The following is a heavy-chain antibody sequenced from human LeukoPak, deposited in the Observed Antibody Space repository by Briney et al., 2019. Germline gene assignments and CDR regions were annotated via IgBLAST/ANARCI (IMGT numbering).Heavy chain of an antibody. CDR3: ARDNRRRYSSSWEFDP. J-gene: IGHJ5*02. D-gene: IGHD6-13*01. CDR1: RFTFSSYG. V-gene: IGHV3-23*01. CDR2: ISGSGGST. Sequence: PGGSLRLSCAASRFTFSSYGMSWVRQAPGKGLEWVSAISGSGGSTHYADSVKGRFTISRDNAKNSLYLQMNSLRAEDTAVYYCARDNRRRYSSSWEFDPWGQGTLVTVSS.